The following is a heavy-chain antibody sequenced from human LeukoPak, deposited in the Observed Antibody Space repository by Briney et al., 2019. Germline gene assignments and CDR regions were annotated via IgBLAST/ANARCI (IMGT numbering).Heavy chain of an antibody. CDR1: GGSISSYY. J-gene: IGHJ4*02. Sequence: SETLSLTCTVSGGSISSYYWSWIRQPPGKGLEWIGEINHSGSTNYNPSLKSRVTISLDTSKNQFSLKVSSVLAADTAVYYCARVSGGSYYGYFDYWGQGTLVTVSS. D-gene: IGHD1-26*01. CDR2: INHSGST. V-gene: IGHV4-34*01. CDR3: ARVSGGSYYGYFDY.